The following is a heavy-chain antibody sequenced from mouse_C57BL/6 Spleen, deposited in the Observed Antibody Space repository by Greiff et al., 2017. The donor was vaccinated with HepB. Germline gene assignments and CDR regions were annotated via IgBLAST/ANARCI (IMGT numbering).Heavy chain of an antibody. D-gene: IGHD4-1*02. CDR3: TDPTGLDY. J-gene: IGHJ2*01. CDR1: GFTFSNYW. CDR2: IRLKSDNYGT. Sequence: EVQLQESGGGLVQPGGSMKLSCVASGFTFSNYWMNWVRQSPEKGLEWIAQIRLKSDNYGTHYAESVKGRFTISRDDSKSSVYLQMNNLRAEDTGIYYCTDPTGLDYWGQGTTLTVSS. V-gene: IGHV6-3*01.